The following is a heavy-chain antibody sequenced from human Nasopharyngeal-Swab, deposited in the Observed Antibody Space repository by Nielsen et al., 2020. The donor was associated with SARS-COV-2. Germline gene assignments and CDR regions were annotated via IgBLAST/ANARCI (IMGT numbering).Heavy chain of an antibody. D-gene: IGHD1-7*01. CDR3: ARGRITGTTLWSPKANDAFDI. CDR2: INPSGGST. V-gene: IGHV1-46*01. Sequence: ASVKVSCKASGYTFTSHYMHWVRQAPGQGLEWMGIINPSGGSTSYAQKFQGRVTMTRDTSTSTVYMELSSLRSEDTAVYYCARGRITGTTLWSPKANDAFDIWGQGTMVTVSS. CDR1: GYTFTSHY. J-gene: IGHJ3*02.